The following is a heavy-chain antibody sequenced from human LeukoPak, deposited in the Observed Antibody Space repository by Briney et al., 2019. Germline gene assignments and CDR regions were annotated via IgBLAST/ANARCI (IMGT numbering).Heavy chain of an antibody. J-gene: IGHJ4*02. CDR3: ARSSGEFDY. D-gene: IGHD3-10*01. Sequence: PSETLSLTCTVSGGSISSYYWSWIRQPPGKGLEWIGYIYYSGSNNYNPSLKSRVPISVDTSKNQFSLKLSSVTAADTAVYYCARSSGEFDYWGQGTLVTVSS. CDR1: GGSISSYY. V-gene: IGHV4-59*01. CDR2: IYYSGSN.